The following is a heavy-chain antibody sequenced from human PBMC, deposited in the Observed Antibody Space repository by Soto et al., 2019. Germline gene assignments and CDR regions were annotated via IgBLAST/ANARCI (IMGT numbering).Heavy chain of an antibody. CDR1: GDSVSSNSAA. J-gene: IGHJ6*02. D-gene: IGHD4-17*01. Sequence: SETLSLTCAISGDSVSSNSAAWNWIRQSPSRGLEWLGRTYYRSKWYNDYAVSVKSRITVNPDTSKNQFSLQLNSVTPEDTAVYYCAREATVTTHDCYGMDFCGQGTTDTVSS. CDR3: AREATVTTHDCYGMDF. CDR2: TYYRSKWYN. V-gene: IGHV6-1*01.